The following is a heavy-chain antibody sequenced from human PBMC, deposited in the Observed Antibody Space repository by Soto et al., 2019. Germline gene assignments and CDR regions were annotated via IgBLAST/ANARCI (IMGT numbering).Heavy chain of an antibody. CDR3: ARDNDGYFDT. CDR2: IMYDGSNQ. J-gene: IGHJ4*02. Sequence: GGSLRLSCAASGFIFSNFGMHWVRQVPGKGLAWVALIMYDGSNQYYADSVKGRFTISRDDSNSTLYLHMNNLRVEDTAVYYCARDNDGYFDTWGQGSLVTVSS. CDR1: GFIFSNFG. D-gene: IGHD2-8*01. V-gene: IGHV3-33*01.